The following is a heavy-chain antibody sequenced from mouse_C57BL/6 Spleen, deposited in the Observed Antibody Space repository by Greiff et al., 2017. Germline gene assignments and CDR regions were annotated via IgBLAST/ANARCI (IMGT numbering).Heavy chain of an antibody. CDR2: ISDGGSYT. CDR1: GFTFSSYA. CDR3: ARGSYDGYYLYAMDY. Sequence: EVKLMESGGGLVKPGGSLKLSCAASGFTFSSYAMSWVRQTPEKRLEWVATISDGGSYTYYPDNVKGRFTISRDNAKNNLYLQMSHLKSEDTAMYYCARGSYDGYYLYAMDYWGQGTSVTVSS. D-gene: IGHD2-3*01. V-gene: IGHV5-4*03. J-gene: IGHJ4*01.